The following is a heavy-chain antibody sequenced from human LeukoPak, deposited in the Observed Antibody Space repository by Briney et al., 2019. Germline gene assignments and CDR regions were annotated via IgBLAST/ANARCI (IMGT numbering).Heavy chain of an antibody. V-gene: IGHV1-69*06. CDR1: GGTFSSYA. Sequence: ASVKASCKASGGTFSSYAISWVRQAPGQGLEWMGGIIPIFDTTHYAREFQGRVTITADKSTSTAYMELSSLRSEDTAVYYCAKYSWSGTYYESIWGQGTLVTVSS. D-gene: IGHD1-26*01. CDR2: IIPIFDTT. CDR3: AKYSWSGTYYESI. J-gene: IGHJ4*02.